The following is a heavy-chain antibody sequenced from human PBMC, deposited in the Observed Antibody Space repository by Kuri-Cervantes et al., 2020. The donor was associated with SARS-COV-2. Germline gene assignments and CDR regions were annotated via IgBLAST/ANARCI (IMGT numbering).Heavy chain of an antibody. Sequence: ASVKVSCKASGYTSTSYGISWVRQAPGQGLEWMGWISAYNGNTNYAQKLQGRVTMTTDTSTSTAYMELRSLRSDDTAVYYCARDGRYSSSYYYYMDVWGKGTTVTVSS. CDR3: ARDGRYSSSYYYYMDV. V-gene: IGHV1-18*01. CDR2: ISAYNGNT. D-gene: IGHD6-6*01. J-gene: IGHJ6*03. CDR1: GYTSTSYG.